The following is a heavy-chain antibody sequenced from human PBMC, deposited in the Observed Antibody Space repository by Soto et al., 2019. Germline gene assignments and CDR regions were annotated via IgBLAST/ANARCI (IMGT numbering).Heavy chain of an antibody. Sequence: SXRLSCATSGFTVISSYMGWVRQAPGMGLDWVSVILTGGGTHYADSVKGRFTVSRDNSQNTVYLQMNNLRGEDTATYYCARGYWRLGESYYFDSWGQGTLVTVSS. V-gene: IGHV3-53*01. D-gene: IGHD3-16*01. J-gene: IGHJ4*02. CDR2: ILTGGGT. CDR1: GFTVISSY. CDR3: ARGYWRLGESYYFDS.